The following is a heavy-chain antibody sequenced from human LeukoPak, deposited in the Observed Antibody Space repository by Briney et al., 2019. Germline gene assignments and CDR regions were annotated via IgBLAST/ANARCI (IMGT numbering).Heavy chain of an antibody. CDR2: IKQDGSEK. V-gene: IGHV3-7*01. J-gene: IGHJ6*03. D-gene: IGHD1-26*01. Sequence: TGGSLRLSCAASGFTFSSYWMSWVRQAPGKGLEWVANIKQDGSEKNYVDSVKGRFTISRDSAKNSLYLQINSLRAEDTAVYYCARDQTKWEPLRRRDYYYMDVWGKGTTVTVSS. CDR1: GFTFSSYW. CDR3: ARDQTKWEPLRRRDYYYMDV.